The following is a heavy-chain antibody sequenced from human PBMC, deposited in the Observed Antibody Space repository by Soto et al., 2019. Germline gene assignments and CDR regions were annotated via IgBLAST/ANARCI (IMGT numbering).Heavy chain of an antibody. V-gene: IGHV1-69*06. CDR1: GGTFSSYG. CDR3: ATDLKREAEAGYSYYNAMDV. D-gene: IGHD6-13*01. CDR2: IIPIFDTS. Sequence: SVKVSCKASGGTFSSYGINWVRQAPGQGLEWMGGIIPIFDTSNSAQKFQGRVTIIADKSTSTVYMELSSLRSEDTAVYYCATDLKREAEAGYSYYNAMDVWGQGTTVTVSS. J-gene: IGHJ6*02.